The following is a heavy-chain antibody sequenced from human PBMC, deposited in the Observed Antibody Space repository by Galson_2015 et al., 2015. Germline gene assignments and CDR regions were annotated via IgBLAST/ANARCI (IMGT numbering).Heavy chain of an antibody. CDR3: ARDDYFDGNGHGLDS. Sequence: QSGAEVKKPGESLKISCTSSGSSFASYWISWVRQMPGKGLEWMGNVDPRDSYTNYSPSFQGHVTISADKSINTAYLQWSSLKASDSAIYYCARDDYFDGNGHGLDSWGQGTLVTVSA. V-gene: IGHV5-10-1*01. CDR1: GSSFASYW. D-gene: IGHD3-9*01. J-gene: IGHJ4*02. CDR2: VDPRDSYT.